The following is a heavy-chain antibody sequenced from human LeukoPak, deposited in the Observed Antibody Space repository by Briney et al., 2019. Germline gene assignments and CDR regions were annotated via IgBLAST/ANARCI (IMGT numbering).Heavy chain of an antibody. CDR3: ARDLNAQISFELGY. CDR1: GFTFDDYG. V-gene: IGHV3-20*04. Sequence: GGSLRLSCAASGFTFDDYGMSWVRQAPGKGLEWVSGINWNGGSTGYADSVKGRFTVSRDNAKNSLYLQMNSLRGEDTAVYYCARDLNAQISFELGYWGQGTLVTVSS. J-gene: IGHJ4*02. D-gene: IGHD7-27*01. CDR2: INWNGGST.